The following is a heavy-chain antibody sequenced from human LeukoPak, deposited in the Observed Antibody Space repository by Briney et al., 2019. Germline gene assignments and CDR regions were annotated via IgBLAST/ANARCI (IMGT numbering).Heavy chain of an antibody. CDR3: ATSLYSGTKLDY. D-gene: IGHD1-26*01. V-gene: IGHV3-74*01. CDR1: GFTYSNYW. J-gene: IGHJ4*02. CDR2: INSDASST. Sequence: KTGGSLRLSCAASGFTYSNYWMHWVRHTPGKGLVWVSRINSDASSTSYADSVKGRFTISRDRAKNTLYLQMNGLRADDTAVYCCATSLYSGTKLDYWGQGTLVTVPS.